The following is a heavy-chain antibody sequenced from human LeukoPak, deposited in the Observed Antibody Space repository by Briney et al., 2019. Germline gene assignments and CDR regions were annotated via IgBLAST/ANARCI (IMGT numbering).Heavy chain of an antibody. D-gene: IGHD6-13*01. CDR1: GGSISSYY. V-gene: IGHV4-59*01. CDR2: IYYSGST. CDR3: AREGLAAALDY. Sequence: SETLSLTSTVSGGSISSYYWSWIRQPPGKGLEWIGYIYYSGSTNYNPSLKGRVTISVDTSKNQLSLKLNSVTAADTAVYYCAREGLAAALDYWGQGTLVTVSS. J-gene: IGHJ4*02.